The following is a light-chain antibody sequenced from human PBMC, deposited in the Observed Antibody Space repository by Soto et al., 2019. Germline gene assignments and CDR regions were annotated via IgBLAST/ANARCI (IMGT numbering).Light chain of an antibody. J-gene: IGLJ1*01. CDR2: EVS. Sequence: QSVLTQPASVSGSPVQSITISCTGTSSDVGAYDYVSWYQQHPDKAPKLMIYEVSNRPSGVSNRFSGSKSVNTATLTISGLQADDEADYYCSSYTSSSTRVFGTGNKVTVL. CDR1: SSDVGAYDY. CDR3: SSYTSSSTRV. V-gene: IGLV2-14*03.